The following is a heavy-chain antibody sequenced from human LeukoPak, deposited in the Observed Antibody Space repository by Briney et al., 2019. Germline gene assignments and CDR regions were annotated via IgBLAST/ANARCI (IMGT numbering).Heavy chain of an antibody. CDR2: IKQDGSEK. CDR1: GFTFSSYW. CDR3: ARNNPPNYDILTGYFSSYYYYYMDV. V-gene: IGHV3-7*01. J-gene: IGHJ6*03. D-gene: IGHD3-9*01. Sequence: GGSLRLSCAASGFTFSSYWMSWVRQAPGKGLEWVANIKQDGSEKYYVDSVKGRFTISRDNAKNSLYLQMNSLRAEDTAVYYCARNNPPNYDILTGYFSSYYYYYMDVWGKGATVTVSS.